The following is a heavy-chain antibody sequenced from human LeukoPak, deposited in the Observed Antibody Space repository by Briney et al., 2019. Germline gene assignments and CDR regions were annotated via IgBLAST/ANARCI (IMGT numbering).Heavy chain of an antibody. CDR3: AGDGFGMVRGVIIP. Sequence: SETLSLTCTVSGGSISSYYWSWIRQTPGKGLEWIGYNYYTGRTNYNPSLKSRVAISLDTSKNQFSLKLSSVTAADTAVYYCAGDGFGMVRGVIIPWGQGTLVTVSS. V-gene: IGHV4-59*12. D-gene: IGHD3-10*01. J-gene: IGHJ5*02. CDR2: NYYTGRT. CDR1: GGSISSYY.